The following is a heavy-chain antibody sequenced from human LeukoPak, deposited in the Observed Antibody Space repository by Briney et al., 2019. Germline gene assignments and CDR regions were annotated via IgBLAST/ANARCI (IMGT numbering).Heavy chain of an antibody. CDR3: ARDLGVVEFWFDP. J-gene: IGHJ5*02. CDR2: ISSSSSAI. D-gene: IGHD2-15*01. Sequence: GGSLRLSCAASGFTFSSYSMNWVRQAPGKGLEWVSYISSSSSAIYYADSVKGRFTISRDNAKNSLHLQMNSLRAEDTAVYYCARDLGVVEFWFDPWGQGTLVTVSS. CDR1: GFTFSSYS. V-gene: IGHV3-48*01.